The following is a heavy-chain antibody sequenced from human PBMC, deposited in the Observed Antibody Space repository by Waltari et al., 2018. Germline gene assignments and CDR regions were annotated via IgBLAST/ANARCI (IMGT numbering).Heavy chain of an antibody. CDR2: IYYSGST. CDR3: ASPDILVA. Sequence: QLQLQESGPGLVKPSETLSLTCTVSGGSISSSSYYWGWIRQPPGKGLEWIGSIYYSGSTYSPPPLKIPLTISLDTSKNQFSLTLSSVTAADTAVYYCASPDILVAGGQGTLVTVSS. D-gene: IGHD2-15*01. J-gene: IGHJ4*02. CDR1: GGSISSSSYY. V-gene: IGHV4-39*01.